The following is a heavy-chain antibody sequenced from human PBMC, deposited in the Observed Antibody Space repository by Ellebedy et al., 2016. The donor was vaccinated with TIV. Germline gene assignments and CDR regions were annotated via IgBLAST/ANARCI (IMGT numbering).Heavy chain of an antibody. Sequence: MPSETLSLTCAVYGGSFSGYYWSWIRQPTGKGLEWIGEINHSGSTNYNPSLKSRVTISVDTSKNQFSLKLSSVTAADTAVYYCARGLGLRGGYWGQGTLVTVSS. CDR3: ARGLGLRGGY. D-gene: IGHD3-16*01. V-gene: IGHV4-34*01. CDR2: INHSGST. CDR1: GGSFSGYY. J-gene: IGHJ4*02.